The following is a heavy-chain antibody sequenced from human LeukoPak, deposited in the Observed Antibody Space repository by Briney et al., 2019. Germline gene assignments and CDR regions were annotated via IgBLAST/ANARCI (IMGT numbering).Heavy chain of an antibody. CDR2: ISSGSSYI. V-gene: IGHV3-21*01. D-gene: IGHD2-15*01. CDR1: GFTFSSYS. CDR3: AREDCSGGSCYALDY. J-gene: IGHJ4*02. Sequence: GGSLRLSCAASGFTFSSYSMNWVRQARGKGLEWVSSISSGSSYIYYADSVKGRFTISRDNAKNSLYLQINSLRSEDTAVYYCAREDCSGGSCYALDYWGQGTLVTVSS.